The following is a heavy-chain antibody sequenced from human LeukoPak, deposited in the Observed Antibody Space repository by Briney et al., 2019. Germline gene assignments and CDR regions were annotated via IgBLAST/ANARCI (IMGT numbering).Heavy chain of an antibody. CDR2: ICTSGST. D-gene: IGHD2-2*02. V-gene: IGHV4-4*09. CDR1: GGSISSYY. J-gene: IGHJ4*02. CDR3: ASDRYCSSTSCYTVGY. Sequence: SETLSLTCTVSGGSISSYYWSWIRQPPGKGLEWIGYICTSGSTNYNPSLKSRVTISVDTSKNQFSLKLSSVTAADTAVYYCASDRYCSSTSCYTVGYWGQGTLVTVSS.